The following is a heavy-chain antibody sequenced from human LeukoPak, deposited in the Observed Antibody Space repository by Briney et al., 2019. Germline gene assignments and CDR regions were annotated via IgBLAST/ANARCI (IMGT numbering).Heavy chain of an antibody. Sequence: GGSLRLSCAASGFTFSSYGMHWVRQAPGKGLEWVAVISYDGSNKYYADSVKGRFTISRDNSKNTLYLQMNSLRAEDTAVYYCAKRYFDWLNFDYWAREPWSPSPQ. V-gene: IGHV3-30*18. J-gene: IGHJ4*02. CDR3: AKRYFDWLNFDY. D-gene: IGHD3-9*01. CDR1: GFTFSSYG. CDR2: ISYDGSNK.